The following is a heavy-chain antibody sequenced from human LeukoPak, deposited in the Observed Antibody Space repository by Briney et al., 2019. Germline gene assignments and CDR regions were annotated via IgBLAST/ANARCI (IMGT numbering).Heavy chain of an antibody. J-gene: IGHJ4*02. CDR2: IYYSGNT. CDR1: GGSISSYY. Sequence: PSETLSLTCTVSGGSISSYYWSWIRQPPGKGLEWIGYIYYSGNTNYNPSLKSRVTISVDTSKNQFSLKLSSVTAADTAVYYCARGIIPFDYWGQGTLVTVSS. D-gene: IGHD2-15*01. V-gene: IGHV4-59*01. CDR3: ARGIIPFDY.